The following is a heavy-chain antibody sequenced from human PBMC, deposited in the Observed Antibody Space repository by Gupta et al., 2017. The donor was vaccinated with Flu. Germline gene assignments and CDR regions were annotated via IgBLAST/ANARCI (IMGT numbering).Heavy chain of an antibody. CDR2: IYQSGHT. J-gene: IGHJ4*02. CDR1: GGSLSTSNW. Sequence: QVQLQESGPGLVKPSGTLSLTCAVSGGSLSTSNWWSWVRQPPGKGLEWIGEIYQSGHTNYNPSLRSRITISVDKSKNRFSLNLTSVTAADTAMYYCARSNRDGNSHLDYWGQGTLVTVSS. D-gene: IGHD5-18*01. CDR3: ARSNRDGNSHLDY. V-gene: IGHV4-4*02.